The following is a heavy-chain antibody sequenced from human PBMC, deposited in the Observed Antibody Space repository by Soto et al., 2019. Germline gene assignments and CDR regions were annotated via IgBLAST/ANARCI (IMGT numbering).Heavy chain of an antibody. V-gene: IGHV3-23*01. CDR2: ISGSGGST. Sequence: EVQLLESGGGLVQPGGSLRLSFAASGFTFSSYAMNWVRLAPGKGLEWVSVISGSGGSTYYADSVKGRFTISRDNSTNTLYVQMNSLRAEDTAVYYCAKRATVTYFDYWGQGTLVTVSS. J-gene: IGHJ4*02. CDR3: AKRATVTYFDY. D-gene: IGHD1-1*01. CDR1: GFTFSSYA.